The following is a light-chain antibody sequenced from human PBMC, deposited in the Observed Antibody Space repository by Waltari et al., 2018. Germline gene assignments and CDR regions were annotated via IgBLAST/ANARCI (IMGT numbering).Light chain of an antibody. J-gene: IGLJ2*01. Sequence: QSALTQPPSVSGSPGQSVTISCTGPSNDIGGYNYVSWSQQHPGKAPKRMIYDVSKRRSGLPDRFAASKSGNTASLTCSGLQAEDEADYYCCSYAGSYTVVFGGGTKLTVL. CDR1: SNDIGGYNY. V-gene: IGLV2-11*01. CDR2: DVS. CDR3: CSYAGSYTVV.